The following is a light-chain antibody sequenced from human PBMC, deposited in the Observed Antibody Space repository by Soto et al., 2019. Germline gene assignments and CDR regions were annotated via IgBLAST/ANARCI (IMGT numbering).Light chain of an antibody. V-gene: IGKV3-20*01. CDR2: GAS. J-gene: IGKJ3*01. CDR1: QSVRSSY. Sequence: EIVLTQSPGTLSFSPGERATLSCRASQSVRSSYLAWYQQKPGQAPRLLIYGASSRATGIPDRFSGSGSGTDFTLTISRLEPEDFAVYYCQQYGSSPGFTFGPGTKVDIK. CDR3: QQYGSSPGFT.